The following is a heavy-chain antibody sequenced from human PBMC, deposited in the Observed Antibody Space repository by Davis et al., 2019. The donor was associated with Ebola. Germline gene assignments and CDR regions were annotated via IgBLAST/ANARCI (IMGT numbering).Heavy chain of an antibody. CDR3: ATLDIVVA. D-gene: IGHD2-15*01. J-gene: IGHJ5*02. V-gene: IGHV3-66*01. CDR2: IYSGGST. Sequence: GESLKISCAASGFTVSSNYMNWVRQAPGKGLEWVSVIYSGGSTYYADSVKGRFTISRDNSKNTLYLQMNSLRAEDTAVYYCATLDIVVAWGQGTLVTVSS. CDR1: GFTVSSNY.